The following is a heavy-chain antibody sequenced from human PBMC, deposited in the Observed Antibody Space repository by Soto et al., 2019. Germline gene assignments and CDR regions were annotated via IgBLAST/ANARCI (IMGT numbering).Heavy chain of an antibody. CDR1: GGTFSSYA. V-gene: IGHV1-69*13. CDR3: ARAYSLNYYGSGSYIPQFDP. J-gene: IGHJ5*02. Sequence: ASVKVSCKASGGTFSSYAISWVRQAPGQGLEWMGGIIPIFGTANYAQKFQGRVTITADESTSTAYMELSSLRSEDTAVYYCARAYSLNYYGSGSYIPQFDPWGQGTLVTVSS. D-gene: IGHD3-10*01. CDR2: IIPIFGTA.